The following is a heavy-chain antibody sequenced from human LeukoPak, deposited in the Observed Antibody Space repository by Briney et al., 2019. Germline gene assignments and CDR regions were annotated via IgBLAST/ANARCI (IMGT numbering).Heavy chain of an antibody. CDR1: SGSISSHY. J-gene: IGHJ4*02. V-gene: IGHV4-4*07. CDR3: ASGCRTYDDDCY. CDR2: IYTSGGT. D-gene: IGHD2-21*01. Sequence: SETLSLTCTVSSGSISSHYWTWIRQAAGKGPEWIGRIYTSGGTKYNPSLKSRVTMSVDMSKNQFSLKLSSVTAADTAVYYCASGCRTYDDDCYWGQGTLVTVSS.